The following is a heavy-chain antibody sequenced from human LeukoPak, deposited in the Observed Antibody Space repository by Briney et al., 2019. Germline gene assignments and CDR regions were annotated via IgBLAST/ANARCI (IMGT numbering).Heavy chain of an antibody. J-gene: IGHJ5*02. CDR2: ISAYNGNT. D-gene: IGHD5-18*01. CDR3: AREWEGSYGDPNWFDP. V-gene: IGHV1-18*01. Sequence: GASVKVSCKASGYTFTNYGISWVRQAPGQGLEWMGWISAYNGNTNYAQKLQGRVTMTTDTSTSTAYMELRSLTSDDTAVYYCAREWEGSYGDPNWFDPWGQGTLVTVSS. CDR1: GYTFTNYG.